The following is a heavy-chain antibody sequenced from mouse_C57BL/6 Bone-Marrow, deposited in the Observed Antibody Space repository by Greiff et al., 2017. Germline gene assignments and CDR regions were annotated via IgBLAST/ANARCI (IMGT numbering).Heavy chain of an antibody. J-gene: IGHJ4*01. CDR2: ISNLAYSI. V-gene: IGHV5-15*04. CDR3: ARQGITGGYYAMDY. CDR1: GFTFSDYG. D-gene: IGHD2-4*01. Sequence: EVKLVESGGGLVQPGGSLKLSCAASGFTFSDYGMAWVRQAPRKGPEWVAFISNLAYSIYYADTVTGRFTISRENAKNTLYLEMSSLRSEDTAMYYCARQGITGGYYAMDYWGQGTSVTVSS.